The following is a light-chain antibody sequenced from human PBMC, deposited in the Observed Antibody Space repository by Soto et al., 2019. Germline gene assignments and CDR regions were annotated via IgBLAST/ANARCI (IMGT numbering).Light chain of an antibody. Sequence: EIVMTQSPATLSVSPGERATLSCRASQSVSNNLAWYQKKPGQAPRLLIYGASTRATGIPARFSGSGSGTEFTLTLSSLQSEDFAFYYCQPYNNWWMFGQGTRVDIK. CDR2: GAS. CDR3: QPYNNWWM. J-gene: IGKJ1*01. CDR1: QSVSNN. V-gene: IGKV3-15*01.